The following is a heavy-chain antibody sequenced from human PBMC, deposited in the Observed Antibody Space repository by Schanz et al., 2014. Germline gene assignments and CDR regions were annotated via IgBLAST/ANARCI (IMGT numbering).Heavy chain of an antibody. CDR1: GFTFSDYY. Sequence: VQLVESGGGLVKPGGSLRLSCVASGFTFSDYYMSWIRQAPGKGPEWLANVKQDGIEKYYLESVRGRFTISRDNSKNTLYLQMNSLRAEDTAVYYCAKDDVWASGSYYDYWGQGTLVTVSS. CDR2: VKQDGIEK. J-gene: IGHJ4*02. D-gene: IGHD3-10*01. CDR3: AKDDVWASGSYYDY. V-gene: IGHV3-7*03.